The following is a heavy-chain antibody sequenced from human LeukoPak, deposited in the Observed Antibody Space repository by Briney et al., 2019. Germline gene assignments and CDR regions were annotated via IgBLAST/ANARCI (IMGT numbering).Heavy chain of an antibody. D-gene: IGHD3-22*01. CDR3: ARPYDSSGYWLHAFDI. CDR1: GYTFTSYA. Sequence: ASVKVSCKASGYTFTSYAMNWVRQAPGQGLEWMGWINPNSGGTNYAQKFQGRVTMTRDTSISTAYMELSRLRSDDTAVYYCARPYDSSGYWLHAFDIWGQGTMVTVSS. J-gene: IGHJ3*02. V-gene: IGHV1-2*02. CDR2: INPNSGGT.